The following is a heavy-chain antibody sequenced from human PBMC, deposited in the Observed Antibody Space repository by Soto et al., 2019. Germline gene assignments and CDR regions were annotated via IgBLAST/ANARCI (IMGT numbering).Heavy chain of an antibody. CDR3: ARGSFGYYFDT. CDR1: GYIFIAHY. D-gene: IGHD3-3*01. J-gene: IGHJ4*02. Sequence: SVKVSCKASGYIFIAHYIHWVRQAPGQGLEWMGWINPDSGGKQYSQKFQGRVTMTRDPSITTAYMELHTLTSDDTAVYYCARGSFGYYFDTWGQGTLVTVYS. V-gene: IGHV1-2*02. CDR2: INPDSGGK.